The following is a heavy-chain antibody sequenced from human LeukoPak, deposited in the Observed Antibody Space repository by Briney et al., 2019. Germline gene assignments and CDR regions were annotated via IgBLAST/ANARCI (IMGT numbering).Heavy chain of an antibody. CDR3: ARLYSSGWYSFFDY. CDR1: GFTFSSYA. Sequence: PGGSLRLSCAASGFTFSSYAMHWVRQAPGHGLEYVSAISSNGGSTYYANSVKGRFTISRDNSKNTLYLQMGSLRAEDMAVYYCARLYSSGWYSFFDYWGQGTLVTVSS. CDR2: ISSNGGST. D-gene: IGHD6-19*01. J-gene: IGHJ4*02. V-gene: IGHV3-64*01.